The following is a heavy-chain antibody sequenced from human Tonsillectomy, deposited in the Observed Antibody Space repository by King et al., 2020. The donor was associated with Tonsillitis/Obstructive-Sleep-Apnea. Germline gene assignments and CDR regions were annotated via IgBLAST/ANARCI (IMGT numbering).Heavy chain of an antibody. J-gene: IGHJ6*02. Sequence: VQLQQWGAGLLKPSETLSLTCAVYGGSSSGYYWSWIRQPPGKGLEWVGEINHSGSTNDNPSLKSRVTISVDTSKNQYSLKLSSVTAADTAVYYCASEAFHYYAVDVWGQGTTVTVSS. CDR1: GGSSSGYY. CDR2: INHSGST. CDR3: ASEAFHYYAVDV. V-gene: IGHV4-34*01.